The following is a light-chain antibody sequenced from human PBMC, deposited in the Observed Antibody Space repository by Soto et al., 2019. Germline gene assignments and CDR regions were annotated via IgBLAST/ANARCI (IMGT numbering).Light chain of an antibody. CDR3: QQYGNSPRT. Sequence: EIVLTQSPGTLSLSPGERATLSCRASQSVTSSSLAWYQQRPGQAPSLLIYGASSRATEVPDRFSGSGSGTDFTLTISRLEHEDFAVYYCQQYGNSPRTFGQGTKVEI. CDR2: GAS. J-gene: IGKJ1*01. V-gene: IGKV3-20*01. CDR1: QSVTSSS.